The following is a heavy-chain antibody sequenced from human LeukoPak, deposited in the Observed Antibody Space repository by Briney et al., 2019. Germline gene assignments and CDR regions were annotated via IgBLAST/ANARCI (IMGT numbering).Heavy chain of an antibody. CDR1: GGSIICYY. V-gene: IGHV4-59*01. CDR3: ARRRRQLDN. D-gene: IGHD6-19*01. CDR2: TAFGGST. J-gene: IGHJ4*02. Sequence: PSETLSLTCSVSGGSIICYYWSWLRQSPGKRLEWIAYTAFGGSTDYNPSLKSRVTISMDTSKNQVSLELYSTTTADTAVDYCARRRRQLDNWGQGTHVTVSS.